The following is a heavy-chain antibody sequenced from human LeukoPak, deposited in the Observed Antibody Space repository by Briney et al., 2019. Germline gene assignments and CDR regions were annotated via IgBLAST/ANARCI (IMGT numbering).Heavy chain of an antibody. J-gene: IGHJ1*01. Sequence: PGGSLRLSCAASGFTFSSYAMSWVRQAPGKGLEWVSAISGSGGSTYYADSVKGRFTISRDNSKNTLYLQMNSLRAEDTAVHYCAKDLSAAAAGHAEYFQHWGQGTLVTVSS. CDR3: AKDLSAAAAGHAEYFQH. D-gene: IGHD6-13*01. CDR2: ISGSGGST. CDR1: GFTFSSYA. V-gene: IGHV3-23*01.